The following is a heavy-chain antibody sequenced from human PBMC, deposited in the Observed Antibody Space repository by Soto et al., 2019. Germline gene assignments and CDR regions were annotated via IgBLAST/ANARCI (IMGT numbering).Heavy chain of an antibody. CDR2: IYGSGRGI. V-gene: IGHV3-23*05. J-gene: IGHJ4*02. CDR1: GLPHSSFA. D-gene: IGHD3-16*01. Sequence: PGGSLRLSCTASGLPHSSFAMMWVRQAPGKGLECVSGIYGSGRGIEYADSVKGRFTISRDNSKNTVYLQMTDLRAEDTAIYYCANDAVYNDGVWLMDHWGQGTQVTVSS. CDR3: ANDAVYNDGVWLMDH.